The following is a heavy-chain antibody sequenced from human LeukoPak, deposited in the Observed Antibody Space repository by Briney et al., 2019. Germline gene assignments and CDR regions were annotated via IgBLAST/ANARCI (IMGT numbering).Heavy chain of an antibody. J-gene: IGHJ5*02. CDR2: IYYSGST. V-gene: IGHV4-59*01. CDR1: GGSISSYY. Sequence: SETLSLTCTVSGGSISSYYWSWIRQPPGKGLEWIGYIYYSGSTNYNPSLKSRVTISVGTSKNQFSLKLSSVTAADTAVYYCARVRPTVAVAGTFWFDPWGQGTLVTVSS. CDR3: ARVRPTVAVAGTFWFDP. D-gene: IGHD6-19*01.